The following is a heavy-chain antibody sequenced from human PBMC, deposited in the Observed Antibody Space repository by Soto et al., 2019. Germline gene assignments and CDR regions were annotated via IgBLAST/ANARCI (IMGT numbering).Heavy chain of an antibody. D-gene: IGHD2-21*02. V-gene: IGHV1-69*01. CDR1: GGTFSSHS. Sequence: VQLMQSGAEVKKPGSSVKVSCKTSGGTFSSHSINWVRQAPGQVLEWMGGVITLFGRSNYAQNFQGRVTITADQSTSTAYMELNSLTSDDTAVYYCAREVGYGDFSAALLDWGQGTLVTVSS. J-gene: IGHJ4*02. CDR3: AREVGYGDFSAALLD. CDR2: VITLFGRS.